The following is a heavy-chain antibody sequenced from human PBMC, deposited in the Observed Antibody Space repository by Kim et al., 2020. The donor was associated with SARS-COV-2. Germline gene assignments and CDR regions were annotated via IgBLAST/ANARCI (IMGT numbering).Heavy chain of an antibody. J-gene: IGHJ6*02. V-gene: IGHV3-23*01. CDR2: ISGSGGST. Sequence: GGSLRLSCAASGFTFSSYAMSWVRQAPGKGLEWVSAISGSGGSTYYADSVKGRFTISRDNSKNTLYLQMNSLRAEDTAVYYCAKAVPAAISYYYGMDVWGQGTTVTVSS. D-gene: IGHD2-2*02. CDR1: GFTFSSYA. CDR3: AKAVPAAISYYYGMDV.